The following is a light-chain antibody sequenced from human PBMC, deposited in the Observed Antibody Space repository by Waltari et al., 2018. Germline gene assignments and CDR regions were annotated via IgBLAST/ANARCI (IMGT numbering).Light chain of an antibody. V-gene: IGKV1-39*01. J-gene: IGKJ2*01. CDR1: QSITAH. CDR3: QQSYITPYT. CDR2: TAS. Sequence: TCRASQSITAHLNWFQQQPGRAPKLLIHTASSLQSGVPSRFSGSRSGTHFTLTISGLQPEDFATYFCQQSYITPYTFGQGTKLEIK.